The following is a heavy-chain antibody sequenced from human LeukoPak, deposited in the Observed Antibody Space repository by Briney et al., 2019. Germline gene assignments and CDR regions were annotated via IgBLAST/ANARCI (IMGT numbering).Heavy chain of an antibody. V-gene: IGHV1-69*06. D-gene: IGHD6-13*01. CDR3: AREAPDHPNIAAAGLPMGHYYYYYYMDV. J-gene: IGHJ6*03. CDR2: IIPIFGTA. Sequence: SVKVSCKASGGTFNNNAITWVRQAPGQGFEWMGGIIPIFGTANHAQKFQGRVTITADKSTSTAYMELSSLRSEDTAVYYCAREAPDHPNIAAAGLPMGHYYYYYYMDVWGKGTTVTISS. CDR1: GGTFNNNA.